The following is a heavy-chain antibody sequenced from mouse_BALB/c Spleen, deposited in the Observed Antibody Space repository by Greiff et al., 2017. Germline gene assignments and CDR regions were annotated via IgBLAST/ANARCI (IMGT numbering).Heavy chain of an antibody. D-gene: IGHD2-1*01. Sequence: EVQLQESGAELVRSGASVKLSCTASGFNIKDYYMHWVKQRPEQGLEWIGWIDPENGDTEYAPKFQGKATMTADTSSNTAYLKLSSLTSEDTAVYYCEGGNYAYSYAMDNWGQGTSVTAAS. J-gene: IGHJ4*01. CDR2: IDPENGDT. V-gene: IGHV14-4*02. CDR3: EGGNYAYSYAMDN. CDR1: GFNIKDYY.